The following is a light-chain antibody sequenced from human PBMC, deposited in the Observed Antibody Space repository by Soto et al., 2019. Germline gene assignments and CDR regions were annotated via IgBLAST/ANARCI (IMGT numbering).Light chain of an antibody. J-gene: IGLJ1*01. V-gene: IGLV3-21*02. CDR1: NIGSKS. CDR3: QVWDSSSDHPRYV. CDR2: DDS. Sequence: SYELTQPPSVSVDPGQTARITCGGKNIGSKSVHWYQQKPGQAPVLVVYDDSDRPSGIPERFAGSNAGNTATLTISRVEAADEADYYCQVWDSSSDHPRYVFGTGTKVTVL.